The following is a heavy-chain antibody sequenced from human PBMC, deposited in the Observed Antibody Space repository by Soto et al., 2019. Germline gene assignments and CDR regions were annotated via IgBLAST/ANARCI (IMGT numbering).Heavy chain of an antibody. CDR3: ARVLLCFGPQKSYYGMDA. Sequence: ASVKVSCKASGYTFTSYGISWVRQAPGQGLEWMGWISAYNGNTNYAQKLQGRVTVTTDTSTSTAYMELRSLRSDDTAVYYCARVLLCFGPQKSYYGMDAWGQETAVTISS. D-gene: IGHD3-10*01. CDR2: ISAYNGNT. V-gene: IGHV1-18*01. CDR1: GYTFTSYG. J-gene: IGHJ6*02.